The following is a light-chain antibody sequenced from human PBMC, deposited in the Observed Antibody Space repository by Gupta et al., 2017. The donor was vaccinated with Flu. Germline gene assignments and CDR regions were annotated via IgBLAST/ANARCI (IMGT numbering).Light chain of an antibody. CDR1: SSNLGAGYD. J-gene: IGLJ3*02. CDR3: QSYDSSLSGSV. V-gene: IGLV1-40*01. CDR2: GNN. Sequence: QSGLTQPPSVSGPPGQRLTISCTGSSSNLGAGYDVHWYQHFPGKAPKLLLYGNNHRPSGVPARFSGSKSGTSASLAITGLQADDEADYFCQSYDSSLSGSVFGGGTKLTV.